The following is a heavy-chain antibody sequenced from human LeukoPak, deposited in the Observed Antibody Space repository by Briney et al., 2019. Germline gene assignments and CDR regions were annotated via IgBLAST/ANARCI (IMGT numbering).Heavy chain of an antibody. V-gene: IGHV1-46*01. D-gene: IGHD3-3*02. Sequence: ASVKVSCKASGYTFTSYYIHWVRQAPGQGLEWMGIINPSGGSPRYAQKFQGRVTMTRDTSTSTVYMELRSLRSDDTAVYYCARDRPFLPGAFDIWGQGTMVTVSS. CDR1: GYTFTSYY. CDR2: INPSGGSP. CDR3: ARDRPFLPGAFDI. J-gene: IGHJ3*02.